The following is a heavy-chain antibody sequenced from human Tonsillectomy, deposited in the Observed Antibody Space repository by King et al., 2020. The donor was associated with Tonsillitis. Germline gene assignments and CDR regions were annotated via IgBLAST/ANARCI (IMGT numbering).Heavy chain of an antibody. D-gene: IGHD1-1*01. V-gene: IGHV3-30*01. CDR1: GFTFSSYV. CDR3: ARATSAVLDFSGFDY. CDR2: ISYDGSDK. J-gene: IGHJ4*02. Sequence: VQLVESGGGVVQPGRSLRLSCAASGFTFSSYVMHWVRQAPGKGLEWVAVISYDGSDKYYADSVKGRFTISRDNSKNTLYVQMNSLRAEDTAEYYGARATSAVLDFSGFDYWGQGTLVTVSS.